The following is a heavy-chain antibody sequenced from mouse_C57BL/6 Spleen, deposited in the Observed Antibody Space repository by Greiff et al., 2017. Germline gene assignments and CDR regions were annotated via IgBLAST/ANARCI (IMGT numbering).Heavy chain of an antibody. Sequence: QVHVKQPGAELVKPGASVKMSCKASGYTFTSYWITWVKQRPGQGLEWIGDIYPGSGSTNYNEKFKSKATLTVDTSSSTAYMQLSSLTSEDSAVYYCARWVSDYDDAMDYWGQGTSVTVSS. CDR3: ARWVSDYDDAMDY. CDR1: GYTFTSYW. D-gene: IGHD2-4*01. CDR2: IYPGSGST. V-gene: IGHV1-55*01. J-gene: IGHJ4*01.